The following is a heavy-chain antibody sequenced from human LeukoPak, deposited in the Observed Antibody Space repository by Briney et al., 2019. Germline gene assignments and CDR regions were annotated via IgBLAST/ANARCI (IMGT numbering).Heavy chain of an antibody. J-gene: IGHJ4*02. D-gene: IGHD2-2*01. V-gene: IGHV1-3*01. Sequence: KFQGRVTITRDTSASTAYMELSSLRSEDTAVNYCARYSSTSCYDYWGQGTLVTVSS. CDR3: ARYSSTSCYDY.